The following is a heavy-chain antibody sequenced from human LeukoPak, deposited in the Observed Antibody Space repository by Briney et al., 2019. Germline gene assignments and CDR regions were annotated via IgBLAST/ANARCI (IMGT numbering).Heavy chain of an antibody. V-gene: IGHV1-18*01. CDR3: ARDRRWVVGARGAFDI. CDR2: ISAYNGNT. D-gene: IGHD1-26*01. Sequence: GASVKVSCKASGYTFTSYGISWVRQAPGQGHEWMGWISAYNGNTNYAQKLQGRVTMTTDTSTRTAYMELRSLRSDDTAVYYCARDRRWVVGARGAFDIWGQGTMVTVSS. J-gene: IGHJ3*02. CDR1: GYTFTSYG.